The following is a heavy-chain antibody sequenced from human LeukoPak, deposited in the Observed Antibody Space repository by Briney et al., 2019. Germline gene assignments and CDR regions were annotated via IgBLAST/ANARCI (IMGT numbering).Heavy chain of an antibody. CDR1: GGSFSGYY. CDR2: INHSGST. CDR3: ARGPGSRLSAYFDY. Sequence: PSETLSLTCAVYGGSFSGYYWSWIRQPPGKGLEWIGEINHSGSTNYNPSLQSRVAISVDTSKNQFSLKLSPVTAADTAAYYCARGPGSRLSAYFDYWGQGTLVTVSS. D-gene: IGHD2/OR15-2a*01. V-gene: IGHV4-34*01. J-gene: IGHJ4*02.